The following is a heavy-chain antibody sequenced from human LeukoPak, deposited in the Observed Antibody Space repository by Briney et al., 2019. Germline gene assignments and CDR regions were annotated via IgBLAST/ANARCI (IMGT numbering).Heavy chain of an antibody. CDR2: IWYDGSNK. V-gene: IGHV3-33*08. J-gene: IGHJ3*02. D-gene: IGHD5-18*01. CDR1: GFTFSSYA. Sequence: PGGSLRLSCAASGFTFSSYAMSWVRQAPGKGLEWVAVIWYDGSNKYYADSVKGRFTISRDNSKNTLYLQMNSLRAEDTAVYYCARDKVRYSRGDAFDIWGQGTMVTVSS. CDR3: ARDKVRYSRGDAFDI.